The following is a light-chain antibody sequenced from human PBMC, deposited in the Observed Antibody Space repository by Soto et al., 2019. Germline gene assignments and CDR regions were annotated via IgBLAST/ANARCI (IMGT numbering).Light chain of an antibody. Sequence: EIVLTQSPGTLSLSPGERATLSCRASQSVSSNFLAWYQQRPGQAPRLLIYGASSRATGIPDRFSGSGSGTDFILTISRLEPEDFAVYYCQQYGSSPYTFGQGTKVEIK. CDR2: GAS. V-gene: IGKV3-20*01. J-gene: IGKJ2*01. CDR3: QQYGSSPYT. CDR1: QSVSSNF.